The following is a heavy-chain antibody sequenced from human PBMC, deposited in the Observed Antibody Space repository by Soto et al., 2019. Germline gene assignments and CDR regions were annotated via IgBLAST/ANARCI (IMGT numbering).Heavy chain of an antibody. CDR2: VTGGGETT. D-gene: IGHD6-19*01. CDR3: AKAQESSGLPYSYLDY. J-gene: IGHJ4*02. Sequence: GSLKLSCESSGFIFTSYAMRWSRRAPGRGLEWVSVVTGGGETTYYADSVKGRFTISRDNSKKTLFLEMRSLRGEETAVYFCAKAQESSGLPYSYLDYWGPGTLVTVSS. CDR1: GFIFTSYA. V-gene: IGHV3-23*01.